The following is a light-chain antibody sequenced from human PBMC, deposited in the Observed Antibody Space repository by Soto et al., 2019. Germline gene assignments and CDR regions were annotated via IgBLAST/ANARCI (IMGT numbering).Light chain of an antibody. CDR2: AAS. CDR1: QSISNH. Sequence: DIPMTQPPSSLSASVEDRVIITCRASQSISNHLNCYQHKPGQAPKLLIFAASTLQSGFPSRFSGSRSGPDFTLTISSLQPQDFATYYCQQSYSSPPTFGQGTKVEIK. J-gene: IGKJ1*01. CDR3: QQSYSSPPT. V-gene: IGKV1-39*01.